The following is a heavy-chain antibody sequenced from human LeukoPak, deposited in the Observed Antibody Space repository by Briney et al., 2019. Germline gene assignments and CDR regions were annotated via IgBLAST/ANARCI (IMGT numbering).Heavy chain of an antibody. Sequence: GGSLRLSCATSGLIFTSYTINGVRQAPGRGLEWVSGDTGGDTFYTDSVKGRFIVSRDYSENTLYLQMHNLRVEDTAIYYCAKDFKRDGKWEVDYWGQGTLVTVSS. CDR2: DTGGDT. V-gene: IGHV3-23*01. CDR3: AKDFKRDGKWEVDY. D-gene: IGHD5-24*01. J-gene: IGHJ4*02. CDR1: GLIFTSYT.